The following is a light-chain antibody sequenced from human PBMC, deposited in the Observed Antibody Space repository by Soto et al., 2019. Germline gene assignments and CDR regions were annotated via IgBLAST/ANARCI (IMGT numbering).Light chain of an antibody. CDR2: GAS. CDR1: QSVSTNS. V-gene: IGKV3-20*01. Sequence: EIVLTQSPDTLSLSPGERATLSCRASQSVSTNSLAWYQQKRGQAPRPLIYGASRRATGTPDRFSGSGSGTDFTLVISRLEPEDFAVYYCQLYGNSPPMYTFGQGTKVDIK. J-gene: IGKJ2*01. CDR3: QLYGNSPPMYT.